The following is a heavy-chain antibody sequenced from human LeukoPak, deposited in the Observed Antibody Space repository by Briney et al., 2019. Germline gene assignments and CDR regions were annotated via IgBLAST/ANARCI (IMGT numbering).Heavy chain of an antibody. D-gene: IGHD3-22*01. Sequence: ASVKVSCKASGGTFSSYAISWVRQAPGQGLEWMGRIIPILGIANYAQKFQGRVTITADKSTSTAYMELSSLRSEDTAVYYCASLSGYSPLFGYWGQGTLVTVSS. CDR1: GGTFSSYA. J-gene: IGHJ4*02. CDR3: ASLSGYSPLFGY. CDR2: IIPILGIA. V-gene: IGHV1-69*04.